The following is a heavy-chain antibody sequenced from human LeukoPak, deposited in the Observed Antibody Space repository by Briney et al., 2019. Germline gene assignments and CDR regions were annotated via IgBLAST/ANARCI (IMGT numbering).Heavy chain of an antibody. Sequence: GGSLRLSCAASGFTFSSYGMEWVRQAPGKGLEWVAFIRYDGSNKYYSDSVKGRFTISRDNSKNTLYLQMNSLRAEDTAVYYCAKESESYDSSGSTFDFWGQGTLVTVSS. D-gene: IGHD3-22*01. CDR2: IRYDGSNK. V-gene: IGHV3-30*02. CDR1: GFTFSSYG. J-gene: IGHJ4*02. CDR3: AKESESYDSSGSTFDF.